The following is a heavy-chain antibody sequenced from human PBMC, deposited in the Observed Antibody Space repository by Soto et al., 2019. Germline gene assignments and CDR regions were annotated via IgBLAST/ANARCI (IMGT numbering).Heavy chain of an antibody. J-gene: IGHJ5*02. V-gene: IGHV4-31*03. Sequence: SETLSLTCSVSGGTIRSGGYYWSWHRQHPGKGIEWIGYIYYSGSTYYNPSLKSRVTISVDTSKNQFSLKLSSVTAADTAVYYCARVGPNCSSTSCYTVYDNWFDPWGQGTPVTAPQ. CDR1: GGTIRSGGYY. CDR3: ARVGPNCSSTSCYTVYDNWFDP. D-gene: IGHD2-2*02. CDR2: IYYSGST.